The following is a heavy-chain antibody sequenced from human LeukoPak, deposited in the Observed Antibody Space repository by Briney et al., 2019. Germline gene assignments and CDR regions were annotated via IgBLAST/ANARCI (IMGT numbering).Heavy chain of an antibody. CDR3: AGKGYYDSSGYRDY. V-gene: IGHV3-21*01. D-gene: IGHD3-22*01. CDR1: GFTFSSYS. Sequence: GGSLRLSXAASGFTFSSYSMNWVRQAPGKGLEWLSSISSSSSYIYYADSVKGRFSISRDNAKNSLYLQMNSQRAEDTAVYYCAGKGYYDSSGYRDYWGQGTLVTVSS. J-gene: IGHJ4*02. CDR2: ISSSSSYI.